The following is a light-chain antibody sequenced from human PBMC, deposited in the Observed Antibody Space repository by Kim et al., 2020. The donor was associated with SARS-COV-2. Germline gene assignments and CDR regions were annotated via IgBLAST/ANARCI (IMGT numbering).Light chain of an antibody. CDR2: WAS. Sequence: RATMTCKSSQTVLSSSTNKNYLAWHQQKLGQPPKLLIYWASTRESGVPDRFSGCGSGTDFTLTISSLQAEDVAVYYCQQYYDIPFSFGQGTKLEI. J-gene: IGKJ2*03. CDR3: QQYYDIPFS. V-gene: IGKV4-1*01. CDR1: QTVLSSSTNKNY.